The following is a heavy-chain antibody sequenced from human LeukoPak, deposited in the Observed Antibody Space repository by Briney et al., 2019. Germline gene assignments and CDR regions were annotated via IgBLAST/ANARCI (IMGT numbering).Heavy chain of an antibody. V-gene: IGHV3-23*01. Sequence: GGSLRLSCAVSGITLSNYGMSWVHQAPGKGLEWVAGISDLGSRTNYADSVKGRFTISTDHPKNTLYLQMNSLRAEDTAVYFCAKRGVVIRVILVGFHKEAYYFDSWGQGALVTVSS. D-gene: IGHD3-22*01. CDR3: AKRGVVIRVILVGFHKEAYYFDS. CDR2: ISDLGSRT. CDR1: GITLSNYG. J-gene: IGHJ4*02.